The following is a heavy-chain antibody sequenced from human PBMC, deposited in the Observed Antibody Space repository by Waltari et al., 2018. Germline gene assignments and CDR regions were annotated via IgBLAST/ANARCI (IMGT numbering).Heavy chain of an antibody. CDR2: MNPNRGKT. D-gene: IGHD6-6*01. Sequence: QVQLVQSGAEVKKPGASVKVSCKASGYTFTSYDINWVRQATGQGLEWMGGMNPNRGKTGYAQKCQGRVTMTRNTSISTAYMELSSLRSEDTAVYYCAKASIAARRPRYYGMDVWGQGTTVTVSS. V-gene: IGHV1-8*01. CDR1: GYTFTSYD. CDR3: AKASIAARRPRYYGMDV. J-gene: IGHJ6*02.